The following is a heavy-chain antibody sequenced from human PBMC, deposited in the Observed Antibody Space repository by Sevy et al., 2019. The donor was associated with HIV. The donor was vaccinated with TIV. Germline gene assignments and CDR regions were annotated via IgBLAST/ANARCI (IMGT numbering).Heavy chain of an antibody. J-gene: IGHJ4*02. V-gene: IGHV3-53*01. D-gene: IGHD3-10*01. CDR3: ASRITMVRGVIINMGDTDY. Sequence: GGSLRLSCAASGFTVSSNYMSWVRQAPGKGLEWVSVIYSGGSTYYADSVKGRFTISRDNSKNTLYLQMNSLRAEDTAVYYCASRITMVRGVIINMGDTDYWGPGTLVTVSS. CDR2: IYSGGST. CDR1: GFTVSSNY.